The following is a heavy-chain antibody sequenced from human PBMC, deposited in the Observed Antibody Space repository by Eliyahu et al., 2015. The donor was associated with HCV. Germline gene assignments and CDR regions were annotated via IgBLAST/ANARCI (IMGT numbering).Heavy chain of an antibody. CDR2: ISGSGGST. Sequence: EVQLLESGGGLVQPGGSLRLSCAASGFXFSSYAMGWVRQAPGKGLEWVSAISGSGGSTYYADSVKGRFTISRDNSKNTLYLQMNSLRAEDTAVYYCAKTITVIGYYFDYWGQGTLVTVSS. CDR3: AKTITVIGYYFDY. D-gene: IGHD4-17*01. V-gene: IGHV3-23*01. CDR1: GFXFSSYA. J-gene: IGHJ4*02.